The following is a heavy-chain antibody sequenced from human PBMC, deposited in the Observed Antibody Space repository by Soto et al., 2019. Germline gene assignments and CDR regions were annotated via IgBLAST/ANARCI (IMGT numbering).Heavy chain of an antibody. V-gene: IGHV4-39*01. CDR1: GGSISSSSYY. J-gene: IGHJ4*02. D-gene: IGHD7-27*01. CDR2: IYYSGST. CDR3: GELGRSRSTYGSVDY. Sequence: QLQLQESGPGLVKPSETLSLTCTVSGGSISSSSYYWGWIRQPPGKGLEWIGSIYYSGSTYYNPSRKGGVTLSVATSKNRFSLKLSSVTAADTAVNYCGELGRSRSTYGSVDYWGQGTLVTVSS.